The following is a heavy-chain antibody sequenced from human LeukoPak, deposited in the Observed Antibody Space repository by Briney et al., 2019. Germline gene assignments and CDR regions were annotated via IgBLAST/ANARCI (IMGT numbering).Heavy chain of an antibody. D-gene: IGHD4-23*01. V-gene: IGHV1-69*13. CDR2: IIPIFGTA. Sequence: ASVKVSCKASGGTFSSYAISWVRQAPGQGLEWMGGIIPIFGTANYAQKFQGRVTITADESTSTAYMELSSLRSEDTAVYYCASVPGGNSSVAGYYGMDVWGQGTTVTVSS. CDR1: GGTFSSYA. J-gene: IGHJ6*02. CDR3: ASVPGGNSSVAGYYGMDV.